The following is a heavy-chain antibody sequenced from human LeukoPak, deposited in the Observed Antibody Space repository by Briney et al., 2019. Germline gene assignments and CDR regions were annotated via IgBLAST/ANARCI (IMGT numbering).Heavy chain of an antibody. D-gene: IGHD1-26*01. V-gene: IGHV3-21*01. Sequence: GGSLRLSCAASGFTFSSYSMNWVRQAPGKGLEWVASISSSSSDIDYADSVKGRVTISRDNAKNSLYLQMNSLRAEDTAVYYCARDRSGSSCDPWGQGTLVTVSS. CDR2: ISSSSSDI. J-gene: IGHJ5*02. CDR1: GFTFSSYS. CDR3: ARDRSGSSCDP.